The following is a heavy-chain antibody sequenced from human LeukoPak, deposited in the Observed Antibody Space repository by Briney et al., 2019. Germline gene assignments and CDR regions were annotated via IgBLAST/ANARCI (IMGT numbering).Heavy chain of an antibody. CDR1: GGSISSGSYY. V-gene: IGHV4-61*10. J-gene: IGHJ6*03. CDR3: ARTTEGYAGGPGCSYYYYMDV. D-gene: IGHD5-12*01. CDR2: IYYSGST. Sequence: PSETLSLTCTVSGGSISSGSYYWSWIRQPAGKGLEWIGYIYYSGSTNYNPSLKSRVTISVDTSKNQVSLKLRSVTAADTAVYYCARTTEGYAGGPGCSYYYYMDVWGKGTTVTISS.